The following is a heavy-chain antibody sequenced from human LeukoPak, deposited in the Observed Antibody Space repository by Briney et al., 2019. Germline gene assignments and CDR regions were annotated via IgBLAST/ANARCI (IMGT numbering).Heavy chain of an antibody. Sequence: ASVKVSCKXSGGTFSSNAISWVRQAPGQGLEWMGGIIPIFGTANYAQKFQGRVTITADESTSTAYMELSSLRSEDTAVYYCAVGGSWSRFDYWGQGTLVTVSS. CDR2: IIPIFGTA. CDR3: AVGGSWSRFDY. CDR1: GGTFSSNA. V-gene: IGHV1-69*01. D-gene: IGHD3-10*01. J-gene: IGHJ4*02.